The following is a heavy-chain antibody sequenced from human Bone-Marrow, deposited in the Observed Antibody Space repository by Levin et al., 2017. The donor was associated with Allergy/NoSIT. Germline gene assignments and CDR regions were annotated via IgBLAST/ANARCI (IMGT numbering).Heavy chain of an antibody. CDR1: GFTFNTYA. Sequence: GESLKISCSASGFTFNTYAMSWLRQAPGKGLEWVSAINRNSENIYYADSVKGRFTISRDNSKNTLYLQMNSLRVEDTAVYYCAKDRNDGSGSYDYFDYWGQGTLVTVSS. CDR2: INRNSENI. J-gene: IGHJ4*02. CDR3: AKDRNDGSGSYDYFDY. D-gene: IGHD3-10*01. V-gene: IGHV3-23*01.